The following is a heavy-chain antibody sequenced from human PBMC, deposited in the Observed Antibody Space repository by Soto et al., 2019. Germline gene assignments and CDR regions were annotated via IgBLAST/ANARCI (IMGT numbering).Heavy chain of an antibody. V-gene: IGHV1-46*01. CDR1: GYTFTIYY. CDR2: INPSGGST. D-gene: IGHD3-9*01. Sequence: ASVKVSCKASGYTFTIYYMHWVRQAPGQGLEWMGIINPSGGSTSYAQKFQGRVTITWDTSTSTVYMELSSLRFEDTAVYYCARYWTIAPVAFDIWGQGTMVTVSS. CDR3: ARYWTIAPVAFDI. J-gene: IGHJ3*02.